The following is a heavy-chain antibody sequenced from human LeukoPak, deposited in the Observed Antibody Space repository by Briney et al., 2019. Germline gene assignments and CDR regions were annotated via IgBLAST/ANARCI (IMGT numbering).Heavy chain of an antibody. D-gene: IGHD2-8*01. CDR2: IWYDGSNK. CDR1: GFTFSSYG. Sequence: AGGSLRLSCAASGFTFSSYGMHWVRQAPGKGLEWVAVIWYDGSNKYYADSVKGRFTISRDNSKNTLYPQMNSLRAEDTAVYYCAKDLIGYCTNGVCYFPDYWGQGTLVTVSS. V-gene: IGHV3-33*06. J-gene: IGHJ4*02. CDR3: AKDLIGYCTNGVCYFPDY.